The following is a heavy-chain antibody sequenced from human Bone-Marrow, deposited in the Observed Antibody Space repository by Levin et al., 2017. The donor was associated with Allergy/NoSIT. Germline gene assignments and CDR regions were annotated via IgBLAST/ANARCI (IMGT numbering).Heavy chain of an antibody. D-gene: IGHD6-19*01. J-gene: IGHJ3*02. CDR1: GDSVSSNSAA. Sequence: SSQTLSLTCAISGDSVSSNSAAWNWIRQSPSRGLEWLGRTYYRSKWYNDYAVSVKSRITINPDTSKNQFSLQLNSVTPEDTAVYYCARGGPYSSGWQHDAFDIWGQGTMVTVSP. CDR2: TYYRSKWYN. V-gene: IGHV6-1*01. CDR3: ARGGPYSSGWQHDAFDI.